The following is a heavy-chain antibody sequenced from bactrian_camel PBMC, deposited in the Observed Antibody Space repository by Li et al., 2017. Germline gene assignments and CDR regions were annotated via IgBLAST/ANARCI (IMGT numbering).Heavy chain of an antibody. Sequence: VQLVESGGGSVSAGGSLRLSCAVSGYRYSSSCMAWFRQVPGNEREIVAYIRPERTTEYAESVKGRFTISEDDAENILYLQMNNLKPDDTAMYYCATTPTVCSRQPSHFNYWGTGPRSPSP. CDR1: GYRYSSSC. V-gene: IGHV3S53*01. D-gene: IGHD1*01. J-gene: IGHJ4*01. CDR2: IRPERTT.